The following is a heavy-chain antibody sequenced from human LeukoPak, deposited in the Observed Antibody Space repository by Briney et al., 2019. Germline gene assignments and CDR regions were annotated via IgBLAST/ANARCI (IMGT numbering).Heavy chain of an antibody. J-gene: IGHJ4*02. CDR3: ARGWPASYYYDSSGYYYFDY. V-gene: IGHV4-34*01. CDR1: GGSFSGYY. D-gene: IGHD3-22*01. Sequence: SETLSLTCAVYGGSFSGYYWSWIRQPPGKGLEWIGEINHSGSTNYNPSLKSRVTISVDTSKNQFSLKLSSVTAADMAVYYCARGWPASYYYDSSGYYYFDYWGQGTLVTVSS. CDR2: INHSGST.